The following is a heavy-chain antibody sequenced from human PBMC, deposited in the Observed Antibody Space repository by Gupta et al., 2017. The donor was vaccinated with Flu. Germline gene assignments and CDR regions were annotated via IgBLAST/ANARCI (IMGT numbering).Heavy chain of an antibody. V-gene: IGHV3-48*03. CDR2: VDAGDGGVT. Sequence: SNYDMSWVRQAPGEGLEWVAYVDAGDGGVTHYADSVKGRFSISRDNAKNSLFLYMKSLRVDDTAVYYCARDEPGDVDFDYWGLGTLVTVSS. CDR1: SNYD. CDR3: ARDEPGDVDFDY. D-gene: IGHD3-10*01. J-gene: IGHJ4*02.